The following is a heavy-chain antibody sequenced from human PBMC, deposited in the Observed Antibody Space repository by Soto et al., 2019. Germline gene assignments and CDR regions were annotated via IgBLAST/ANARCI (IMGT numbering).Heavy chain of an antibody. CDR2: IIPIFDTT. D-gene: IGHD3-22*01. J-gene: IGHJ6*02. Sequence: QVQLVQSGAEVKKPGSSVKVSCKVSGGTFSSYAISWVRQAPGQGLEWMGGIIPIFDTTNYAQSLQGRVKITAEESTTTAYMELDSLRSEDTTIYYCARTITTSTSPLNPYSGMDVWGQGTTVTVSS. CDR3: ARTITTSTSPLNPYSGMDV. CDR1: GGTFSSYA. V-gene: IGHV1-69*01.